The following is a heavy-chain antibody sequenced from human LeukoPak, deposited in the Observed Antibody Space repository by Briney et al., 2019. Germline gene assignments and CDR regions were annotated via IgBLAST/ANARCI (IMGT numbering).Heavy chain of an antibody. J-gene: IGHJ4*02. CDR2: IYPGDSDT. CDR1: GYSFTSYW. CDR3: ARQCCMVGGTIDY. D-gene: IGHD1-26*01. Sequence: GXXXQISCQGSGYSFTSYWIGWVRQLPGKGLEWMGIIYPGDSDTRYSPSFQGQVTISADKSISTAYLQWSSLKASDTAMYYCARQCCMVGGTIDYWGQGTLVTVSS. V-gene: IGHV5-51*01.